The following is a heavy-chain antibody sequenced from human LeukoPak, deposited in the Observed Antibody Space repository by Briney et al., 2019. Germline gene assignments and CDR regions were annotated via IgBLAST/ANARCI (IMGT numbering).Heavy chain of an antibody. CDR1: GGSISNYY. CDR2: IYSSGIS. V-gene: IGHV4-4*07. J-gene: IGHJ5*02. D-gene: IGHD3-3*01. CDR3: ARVDFWSTYYTDNWFDP. Sequence: SETLSLTCIVSGGSISNYYWTWIRQPAGKGLEWIGHIYSSGISNYNPSLKSRVSMSMDVSKNQFSPKLNSVTAADTAVYYCARVDFWSTYYTDNWFDPWGQGTLVTVSS.